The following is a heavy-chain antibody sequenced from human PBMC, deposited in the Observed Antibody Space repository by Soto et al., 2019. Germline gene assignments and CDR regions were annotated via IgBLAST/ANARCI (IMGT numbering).Heavy chain of an antibody. CDR3: ASHYGSGSFNWLDP. Sequence: GGSLRLSCAASGFTFSSHGMTWVRQAPGKGLDWVSAISGSGDDTFYADSVKGRFTISRDNSKNTLYLQMNSLRAEDTAIYYCASHYGSGSFNWLDPWGQGTLVTVSS. CDR2: ISGSGDDT. J-gene: IGHJ5*02. CDR1: GFTFSSHG. D-gene: IGHD3-10*01. V-gene: IGHV3-23*01.